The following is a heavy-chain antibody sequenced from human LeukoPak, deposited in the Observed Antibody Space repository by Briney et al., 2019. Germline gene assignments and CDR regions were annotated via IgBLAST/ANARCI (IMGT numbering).Heavy chain of an antibody. CDR1: GGSISSGNYY. CDR3: ARELLLDYGDYENY. V-gene: IGHV4-61*02. J-gene: IGHJ4*02. Sequence: SQTLSLTCTVSGGSISSGNYYWNWIRQPAGKGLEWIGRIHTSGRSSYNPSLTSRVTIAVGTSKIHLSLKLNSVTAADTAVYYCARELLLDYGDYENYWGQGTLVTVSS. CDR2: IHTSGRS. D-gene: IGHD4/OR15-4a*01.